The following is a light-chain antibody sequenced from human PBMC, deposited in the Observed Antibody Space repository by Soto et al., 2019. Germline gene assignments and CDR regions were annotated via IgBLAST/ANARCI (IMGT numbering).Light chain of an antibody. CDR3: QSYDSSLSGAYV. CDR1: SSNIGAGYD. J-gene: IGLJ1*01. Sequence: VLTQPPSVSGAPGQRVTISCTGSSSNIGAGYDVHWYQQLPGTAPKLLIYGNSNRPSGVPDRFSGSKSGTSASLAITGLQAEDEADYYCQSYDSSLSGAYVFGTGTKVTV. V-gene: IGLV1-40*01. CDR2: GNS.